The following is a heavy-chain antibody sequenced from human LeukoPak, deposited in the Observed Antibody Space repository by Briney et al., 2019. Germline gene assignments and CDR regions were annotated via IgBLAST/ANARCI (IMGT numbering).Heavy chain of an antibody. V-gene: IGHV4-39*01. Sequence: PSETLSLTCTVSGGSISSSSYYWGWIRQPPGKGLEWIGSIYYSGSTYYNPSLKSRVTISVDTSKNQFSLKLSSVTAADTAVYYCARKALGAFDYWGQGTTVTVSS. J-gene: IGHJ4*03. CDR2: IYYSGST. CDR1: GGSISSSSYY. CDR3: ARKALGAFDY. D-gene: IGHD4/OR15-4a*01.